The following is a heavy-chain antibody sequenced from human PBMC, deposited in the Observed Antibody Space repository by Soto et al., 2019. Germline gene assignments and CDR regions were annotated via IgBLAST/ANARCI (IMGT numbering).Heavy chain of an antibody. CDR1: GFTFSSYA. V-gene: IGHV3-30-3*01. Sequence: QVQLVESGGGVVQPGRSLRLSCAASGFTFSSYAMHWVRQAPGKGLEWVAVISHDGSNKYYADSVKGRFTISRDNSKNTLYLQMNSLRAEDTAVYYCARDQEGGDPFDYWGQGTLVTVSS. CDR2: ISHDGSNK. CDR3: ARDQEGGDPFDY. D-gene: IGHD4-17*01. J-gene: IGHJ4*02.